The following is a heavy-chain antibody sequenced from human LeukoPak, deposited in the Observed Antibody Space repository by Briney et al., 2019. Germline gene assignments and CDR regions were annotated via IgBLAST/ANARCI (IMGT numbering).Heavy chain of an antibody. Sequence: PGGSLRLSCAASGFSFRNYAMSWVRQAPGKGLEWVSSISDSGGATYYADSVKGRFTISRDNSKNTLYLQMNSLRAEDTAVYYCATPNGLYDILTGYYEEPYYFDYWGQGTLVTVSS. D-gene: IGHD3-9*01. CDR1: GFSFRNYA. CDR2: ISDSGGAT. V-gene: IGHV3-23*01. CDR3: ATPNGLYDILTGYYEEPYYFDY. J-gene: IGHJ4*02.